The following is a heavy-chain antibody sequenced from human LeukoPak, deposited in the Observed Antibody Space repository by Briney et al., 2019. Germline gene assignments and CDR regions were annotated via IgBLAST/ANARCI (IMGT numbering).Heavy chain of an antibody. CDR3: ARVPGLKSDGMDV. Sequence: PSETLSLTCAVYGGSFSGYYWSWIRQPPGKGLEWIGEINHSGSTNYNPSLKSRVTISVDTSKNQFSLKLSSVTAADTAVYYCARVPGLKSDGMDVWGQGTTVTVSS. V-gene: IGHV4-34*01. D-gene: IGHD1-14*01. J-gene: IGHJ6*02. CDR1: GGSFSGYY. CDR2: INHSGST.